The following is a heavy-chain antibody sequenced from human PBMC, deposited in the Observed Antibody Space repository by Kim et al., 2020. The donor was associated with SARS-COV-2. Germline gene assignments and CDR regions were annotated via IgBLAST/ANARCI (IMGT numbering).Heavy chain of an antibody. CDR1: GYSFTSYW. J-gene: IGHJ4*02. D-gene: IGHD6-13*01. Sequence: GESLKISCKGSGYSFTSYWISWVRQMPGKGLEWMGRIDPSDSYTNYSPSFQGHVTISADKSISTAYLQWSSLKASDTAMYYCARQFGYSSSWSYFDYWGQGTLVTVSS. V-gene: IGHV5-10-1*01. CDR3: ARQFGYSSSWSYFDY. CDR2: IDPSDSYT.